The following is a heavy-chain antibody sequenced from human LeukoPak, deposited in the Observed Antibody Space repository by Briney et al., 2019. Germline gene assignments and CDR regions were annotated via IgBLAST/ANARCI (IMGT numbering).Heavy chain of an antibody. CDR2: ISSSGRTI. CDR3: IRDLFDDYSLDY. CDR1: GFTFSSYE. D-gene: IGHD3-16*01. Sequence: PGGSLRLSCAASGFTFSSYEMNWVRQAPGKGLEWVSYISSSGRTIYYADSVPGRFTISRDNARNSLYLQMNSLRAEDTAVYYCIRDLFDDYSLDYWGQGALVTVSS. V-gene: IGHV3-48*03. J-gene: IGHJ4*02.